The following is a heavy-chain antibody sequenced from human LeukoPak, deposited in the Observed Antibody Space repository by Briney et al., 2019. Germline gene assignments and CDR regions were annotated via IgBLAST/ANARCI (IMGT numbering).Heavy chain of an antibody. D-gene: IGHD6-19*01. V-gene: IGHV3-9*01. CDR3: AKGTVAGRHQNYFDY. CDR2: ITWNSGSI. Sequence: SLRLSCAASGFTFDDYAMHWVRQAPGKGLGWVSGITWNSGSIGYADSVKGRFTISRDNAKNSLYLQMNSLRAEDTALYYCAKGTVAGRHQNYFDYWGQGTLVTVSS. CDR1: GFTFDDYA. J-gene: IGHJ4*02.